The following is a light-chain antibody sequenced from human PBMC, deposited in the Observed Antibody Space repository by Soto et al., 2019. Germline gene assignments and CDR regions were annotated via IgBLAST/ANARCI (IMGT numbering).Light chain of an antibody. J-gene: IGLJ2*01. CDR2: EDN. Sequence: NFMLTQPHSVSESPGKTVTISCTRSSGSIASNYVQWYQQRPGSSPTTVIYEDNQRPSGVPDRFSGSIDSSSNSASRTISGLKTEDEADYYCQSYDSSNQVFGGGTKLTVL. V-gene: IGLV6-57*01. CDR3: QSYDSSNQV. CDR1: SGSIASNY.